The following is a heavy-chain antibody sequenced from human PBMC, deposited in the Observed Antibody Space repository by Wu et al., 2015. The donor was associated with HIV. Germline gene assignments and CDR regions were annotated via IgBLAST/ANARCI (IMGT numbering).Heavy chain of an antibody. V-gene: IGHV1-18*01. Sequence: QVQLVQSGAEVKKPGASVKVSCKASGYTFTSYGISWVRQAPGQGLEWVGWINPERGATEYAKKFQGRVTMSTDTSTNTAYMDLKNLKSDDTAVFYCVRGLYGGSPYNYFDPWGQGTLVTVSS. CDR1: GYTFTSYG. CDR3: VRGLYGGSPYNYFDP. CDR2: INPERGAT. J-gene: IGHJ5*02. D-gene: IGHD1-26*01.